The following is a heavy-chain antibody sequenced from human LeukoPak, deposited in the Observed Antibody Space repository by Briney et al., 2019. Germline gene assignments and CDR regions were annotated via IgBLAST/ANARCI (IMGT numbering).Heavy chain of an antibody. Sequence: SETLSLTCAVSGYSISSGYYWGWIRQPPGKGLEWIGSIYHSGRTYYNPSLKSRVTISVDTSKNQFSLKLSSVTAADTAVYYCARDLGSSDYWGQGTLVTVSS. CDR1: GYSISSGYY. CDR3: ARDLGSSDY. CDR2: IYHSGRT. V-gene: IGHV4-38-2*02. J-gene: IGHJ4*02. D-gene: IGHD2-2*01.